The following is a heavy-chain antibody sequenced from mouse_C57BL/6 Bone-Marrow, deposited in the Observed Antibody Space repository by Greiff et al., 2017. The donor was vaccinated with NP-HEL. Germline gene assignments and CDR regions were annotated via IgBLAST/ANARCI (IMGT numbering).Heavy chain of an antibody. CDR1: GYTFTSYW. D-gene: IGHD1-3*01. V-gene: IGHV1-7*01. J-gene: IGHJ3*01. CDR2: INPSSGYT. Sequence: VQVVESGAELAKPGASVKLSCKASGYTFTSYWMHWVKQRPGQGLEWIGYINPSSGYTKYNQKFKDKATLTADKSSSTAYMQLSSLTYEDSAVYYCVQEEWGGTLAYWGQGTLVTVSA. CDR3: VQEEWGGTLAY.